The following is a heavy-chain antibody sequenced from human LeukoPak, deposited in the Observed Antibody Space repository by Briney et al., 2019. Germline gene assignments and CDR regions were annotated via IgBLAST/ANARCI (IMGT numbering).Heavy chain of an antibody. D-gene: IGHD5-18*01. V-gene: IGHV4-39*01. CDR3: ARSIPSWILLWYQGYFDY. CDR1: GGSISSSSYY. J-gene: IGHJ4*02. CDR2: LYYSGST. Sequence: SETLSLTCTVSGGSISSSSYYWGWIRQPPGKGLEWIGSLYYSGSTYYNPSLKSRVTISVDTSKNQFSLKLSSVTAADTAVYYCARSIPSWILLWYQGYFDYWGQGTLVTVSS.